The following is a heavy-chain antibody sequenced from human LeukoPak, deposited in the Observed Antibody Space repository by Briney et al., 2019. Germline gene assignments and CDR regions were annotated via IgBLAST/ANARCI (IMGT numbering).Heavy chain of an antibody. Sequence: PRGSLRLSCVVSGFTVSTNSMTWVRQAPGKGLEWVSVIYSGDTTFYADSVKGRFIISRDSSKNTRYLQMNTLRAEDTAVYYCARVLGNYYESWFDPWGQGALVTVSA. D-gene: IGHD3-10*01. CDR3: ARVLGNYYESWFDP. J-gene: IGHJ5*02. CDR2: IYSGDTT. V-gene: IGHV3-53*01. CDR1: GFTVSTNS.